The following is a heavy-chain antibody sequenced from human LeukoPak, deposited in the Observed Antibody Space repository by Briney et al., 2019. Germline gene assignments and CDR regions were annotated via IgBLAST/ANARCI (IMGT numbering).Heavy chain of an antibody. V-gene: IGHV1-69*13. CDR1: GGTFSSYA. CDR2: IIPIFGTA. J-gene: IGHJ4*02. CDR3: ARSELGKQRYYDFWSGYSDY. Sequence: ASVKVSCKASGGTFSSYAISWVRQAPGQGLEWMGGIIPIFGTANYAQKFQGRVTITADESTSTAYMELSSLRSEDTAVYYCARSELGKQRYYDFWSGYSDYWGQGTLVTVSS. D-gene: IGHD3-3*01.